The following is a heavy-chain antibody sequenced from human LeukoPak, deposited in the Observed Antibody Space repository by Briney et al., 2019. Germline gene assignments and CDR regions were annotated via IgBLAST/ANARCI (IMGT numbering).Heavy chain of an antibody. V-gene: IGHV3-48*01. CDR3: ARGFGILTGYWFDY. D-gene: IGHD3-9*01. J-gene: IGHJ4*02. CDR1: GFTFSSYS. CDR2: ISSSSSTI. Sequence: GSLRLSCAASGFTFSSYSMNWVRQAPGKGLEWVSYISSSSSTIYYADSVKGRFTISRDNAKNSLYLQMNSLRAEDTAVYYCARGFGILTGYWFDYWGQGTLVTVSS.